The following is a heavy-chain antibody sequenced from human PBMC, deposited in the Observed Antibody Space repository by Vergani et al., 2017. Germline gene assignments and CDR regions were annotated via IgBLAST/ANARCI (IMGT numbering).Heavy chain of an antibody. Sequence: QVQLVQSGAEVKKPGSSVKVSCKASGGTFSSYAISWVRQAPGQGLEWMGGIIPIFGTANYAQKFQGRVTITADKSTSTAYMELSSLRSEDTAVYYCARVGVGYCSGGSCPPDAFDIWGQGTMVTVSS. D-gene: IGHD2-15*01. J-gene: IGHJ3*02. V-gene: IGHV1-69*06. CDR1: GGTFSSYA. CDR2: IIPIFGTA. CDR3: ARVGVGYCSGGSCPPDAFDI.